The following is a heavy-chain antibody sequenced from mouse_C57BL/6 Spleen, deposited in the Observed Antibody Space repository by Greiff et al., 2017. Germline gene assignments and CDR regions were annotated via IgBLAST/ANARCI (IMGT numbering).Heavy chain of an antibody. Sequence: QVQLKESGPELVKPGASVKISCKASGYAFSSSWMNWVKQRPGKGLEWIGRIYPGDGDTNYNGKFKGKATLTADKSSSTAYMQLSSLTSEDSAVYFCAREGGQLRPPYYFDYWGQGTTLTVSS. V-gene: IGHV1-82*01. CDR1: GYAFSSSW. J-gene: IGHJ2*01. D-gene: IGHD3-2*02. CDR3: AREGGQLRPPYYFDY. CDR2: IYPGDGDT.